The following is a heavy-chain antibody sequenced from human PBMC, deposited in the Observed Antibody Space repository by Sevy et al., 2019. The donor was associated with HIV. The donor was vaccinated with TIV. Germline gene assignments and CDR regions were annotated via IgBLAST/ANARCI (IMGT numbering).Heavy chain of an antibody. V-gene: IGHV4-34*01. CDR1: GGSFSGYY. J-gene: IGHJ6*02. CDR2: INHNGDT. CDR3: AREGGEDCDNNNNYCLVDGLDV. D-gene: IGHD3-16*01. Sequence: SETLSLTCAVYGGSFSGYYWSWIRQSPGKGLEWIGEINHNGDTNYKPSLKSRVSISADTSKKQFSLKVTSVTAADTAVYYCAREGGEDCDNNNNYCLVDGLDVWGQGATVTVSS.